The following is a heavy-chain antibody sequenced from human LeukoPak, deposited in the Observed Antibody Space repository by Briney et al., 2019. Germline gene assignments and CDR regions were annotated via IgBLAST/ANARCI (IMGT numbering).Heavy chain of an antibody. CDR1: GFTFSSYW. J-gene: IGHJ6*03. CDR3: ARGDRASSSIYYSYMDV. V-gene: IGHV3-74*01. Sequence: GGSLRLSCAASGFTFSSYWMHWVRQAPGKGLVWVSRINSDGSSTSYADSVKGRFTISRDNAKNTLYLQMNSLRAEDTAVYFCARGDRASSSIYYSYMDVWGKGTTVTVSS. CDR2: INSDGSST. D-gene: IGHD6-6*01.